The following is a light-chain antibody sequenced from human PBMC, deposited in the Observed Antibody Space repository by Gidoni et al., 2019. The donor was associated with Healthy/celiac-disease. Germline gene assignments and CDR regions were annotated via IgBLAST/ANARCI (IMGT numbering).Light chain of an antibody. V-gene: IGLV3-21*02. Sequence: SYVLTQPPSVSVAPGQTDRITCGGNNIGSKSVHWYQQKPGQAPVLVVYDDSDRPSWIPELVSGSNSGNTATLTISRVEAWDEADYYCQVWDSSSYHWVFGGGTKLTVL. CDR3: QVWDSSSYHWV. J-gene: IGLJ3*02. CDR1: NIGSKS. CDR2: DDS.